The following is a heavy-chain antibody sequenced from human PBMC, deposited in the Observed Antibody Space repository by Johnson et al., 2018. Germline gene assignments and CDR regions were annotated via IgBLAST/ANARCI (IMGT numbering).Heavy chain of an antibody. J-gene: IGHJ6*02. CDR1: GFIFKTYW. CDR2: INGDGSST. CDR3: AREEGFAYPMDV. V-gene: IGHV3-74*01. Sequence: VQLVESGGGLVQPGGSLRLSCATSGFIFKTYWMHWVRQAPGKGLEWVSRINGDGSSTTYAASVKGRFTISRDNAKNMLYLQMNSLRVEDAAVYYCAREEGFAYPMDVWGQGTTVTVSS.